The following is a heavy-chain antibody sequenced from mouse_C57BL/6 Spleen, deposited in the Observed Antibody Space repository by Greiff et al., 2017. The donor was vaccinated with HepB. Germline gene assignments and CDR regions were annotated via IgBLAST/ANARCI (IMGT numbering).Heavy chain of an antibody. V-gene: IGHV1-26*01. D-gene: IGHD4-1*01. CDR2: INPNNGGT. CDR3: ASPNWDY. J-gene: IGHJ2*01. Sequence: EVKLQQSGPELVKPGASVKISCKASGYTFTDYYMNWVKQSHGKSLEWIGDINPNNGGTSYNQKFKGKATLTVDKSSSTAYMELRSLTSEDSAVYYCASPNWDYWGQGTTLTVSS. CDR1: GYTFTDYY.